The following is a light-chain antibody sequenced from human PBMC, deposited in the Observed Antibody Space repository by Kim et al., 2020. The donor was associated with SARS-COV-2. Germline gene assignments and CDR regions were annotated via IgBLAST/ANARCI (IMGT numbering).Light chain of an antibody. CDR1: SSGVGGYNY. J-gene: IGLJ2*01. V-gene: IGLV2-11*01. CDR3: CSYAGSYTWV. CDR2: DVT. Sequence: GQSGTISCTGTSSGVGGYNYVCWYPPQPGKAHKLMIYDVTQRPSGVPDRLSGSKSGNAASLTISGLQAEDEADYYCCSYAGSYTWVFGGGTQLTVL.